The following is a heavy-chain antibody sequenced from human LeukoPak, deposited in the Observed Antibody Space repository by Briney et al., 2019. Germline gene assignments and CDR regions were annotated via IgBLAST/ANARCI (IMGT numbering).Heavy chain of an antibody. J-gene: IGHJ3*02. Sequence: GGSLRLSCAASGFTFSSYAMSWVRRAPGKGLEWVSSISGNGGSTYYAVSVQGRFTISRDNSKNTLYLQMNSLKVEDTAVYYCAKNRWAARIIIDAFDIWGQGTMVTVSS. D-gene: IGHD6-6*01. CDR2: ISGNGGST. V-gene: IGHV3-23*01. CDR3: AKNRWAARIIIDAFDI. CDR1: GFTFSSYA.